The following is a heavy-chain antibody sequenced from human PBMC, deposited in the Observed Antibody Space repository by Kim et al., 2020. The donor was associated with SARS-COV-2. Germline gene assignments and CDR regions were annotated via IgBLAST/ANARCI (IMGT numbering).Heavy chain of an antibody. CDR2: IDPSDSYT. CDR1: GYSFTTYW. V-gene: IGHV5-10-1*01. D-gene: IGHD3-10*01. Sequence: GESLKISCKGSGYSFTTYWISWVHQMPGKGLEWMGRIDPSDSYTNYSPSFQGHVTISADKSISTAYLQWSSLKAPDTAMYYCARLEYGSGRFSPYYLDYWGQGTLVTVSS. J-gene: IGHJ4*02. CDR3: ARLEYGSGRFSPYYLDY.